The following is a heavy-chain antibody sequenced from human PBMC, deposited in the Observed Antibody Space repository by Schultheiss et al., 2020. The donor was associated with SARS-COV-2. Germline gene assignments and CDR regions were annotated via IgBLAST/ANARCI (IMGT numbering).Heavy chain of an antibody. CDR2: INHAEST. CDR1: GGSFDGYN. V-gene: IGHV4-34*01. J-gene: IGHJ2*01. CDR3: ARRHVMTTVPSGYFDL. Sequence: SETLSLTCAVYGGSFDGYNWNWIRQSPGKGLEWIGEINHAESTNYNPSLKSRVIMSVDTSQRQFSLKLSSVTAADTAVYYCARRHVMTTVPSGYFDLWGRGTLVTVSS. D-gene: IGHD4-17*01.